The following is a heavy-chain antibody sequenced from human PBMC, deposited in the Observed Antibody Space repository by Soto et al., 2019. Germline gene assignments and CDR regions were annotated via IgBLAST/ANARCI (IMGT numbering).Heavy chain of an antibody. V-gene: IGHV1-69*06. CDR1: GSPFRSYA. D-gene: IGHD3-22*01. CDR3: AADSPGHYHHTSGSPPLDY. CDR2: IIPIFGPA. J-gene: IGHJ4*02. Sequence: VTVSCDAAGSPFRSYAIGWVRQAPGPGLEWMGGIIPIFGPANYPQKVQGRVTITAHKSTSTAYMELSSLRSEDTAGYYCAADSPGHYHHTSGSPPLDYPAQAPLVTV.